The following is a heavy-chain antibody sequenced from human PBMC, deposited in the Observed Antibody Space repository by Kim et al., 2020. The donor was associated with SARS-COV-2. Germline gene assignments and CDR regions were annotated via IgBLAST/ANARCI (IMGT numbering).Heavy chain of an antibody. CDR3: TSVPGTTSAFWDAVDI. Sequence: SVKGRVTISRDESRSTAYLQMSSLKTEDTAVYYCTSVPGTTSAFWDAVDIWGQGTMVTVSS. V-gene: IGHV3-73*01. J-gene: IGHJ3*02. D-gene: IGHD1-1*01.